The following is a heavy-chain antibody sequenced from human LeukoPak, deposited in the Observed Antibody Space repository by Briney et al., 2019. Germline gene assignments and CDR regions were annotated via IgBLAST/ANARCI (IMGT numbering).Heavy chain of an antibody. CDR2: ISWNSGSI. J-gene: IGHJ2*01. CDR1: GFTFDDYA. CDR3: AQEFDGVAGLASSFDL. Sequence: GGSLRLSCAASGFTFDDYAMHWVRQAPGKGLEWVSGISWNSGSIGYADSVKGRFTISRDNAKNSLYLQMNSLRAEDTALYYCAQEFDGVAGLASSFDLWGRGTLVTVSS. V-gene: IGHV3-9*01. D-gene: IGHD6-19*01.